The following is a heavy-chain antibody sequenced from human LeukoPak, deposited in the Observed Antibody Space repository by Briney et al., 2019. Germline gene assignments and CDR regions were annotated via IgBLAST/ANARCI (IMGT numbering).Heavy chain of an antibody. CDR2: IKQDGSEK. CDR1: GFTFSSYW. J-gene: IGHJ4*02. V-gene: IGHV3-7*01. CDR3: ARIYDSSGYYNAYYFDY. D-gene: IGHD3-22*01. Sequence: GGSLRLSCAASGFTFSSYWMSWVRQAPGKGLEWVANIKQDGSEKYYVDSVKGRFTISRDNAKNPLYLQMNSLRAEDTAVYYCARIYDSSGYYNAYYFDYWGQGTLVTVSS.